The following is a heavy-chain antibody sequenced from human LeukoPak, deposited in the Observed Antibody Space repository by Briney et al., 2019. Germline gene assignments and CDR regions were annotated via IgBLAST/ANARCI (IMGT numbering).Heavy chain of an antibody. CDR1: GGSVSSGTYD. J-gene: IGHJ6*03. D-gene: IGHD2-2*01. V-gene: IGHV4-61*02. CDR2: IYTSGST. CDR3: ARDLYCSSNSCYFYYYYMDV. Sequence: SETLSLTCTVSGGSVSSGTYDWSWIRQPAGKGLEWIGRIYTSGSTNYNPSLKSRVTISVDTSKNQFSLKLSSLTAADTAVYYCARDLYCSSNSCYFYYYYMDVWGKGTTVTVPS.